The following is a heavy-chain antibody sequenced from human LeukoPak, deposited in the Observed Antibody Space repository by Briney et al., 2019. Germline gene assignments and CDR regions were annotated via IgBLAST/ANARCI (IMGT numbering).Heavy chain of an antibody. D-gene: IGHD6-13*01. CDR3: AKFLAAAGISPFDY. J-gene: IGHJ4*02. CDR1: GFTFSSYG. CDR2: IRYDGSNK. Sequence: GGSLRLSCAASGFTFSSYGMHWVRQAPGKGLEWVAFIRYDGSNKYYADSVKGRSTISRDNSKNTLYLQMNSLRAEDTAVDYCAKFLAAAGISPFDYWGQGTLVTVSS. V-gene: IGHV3-30*02.